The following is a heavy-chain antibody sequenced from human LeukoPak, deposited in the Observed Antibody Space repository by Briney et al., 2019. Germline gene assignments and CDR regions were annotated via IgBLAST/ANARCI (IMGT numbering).Heavy chain of an antibody. CDR1: GFTFSSYG. J-gene: IGHJ4*02. D-gene: IGHD2-15*01. CDR2: IWYDGSNK. V-gene: IGHV3-33*01. CDR3: ARTPGGCSGGSCYSGSFDY. Sequence: PGGSLGLSCAASGFTFSSYGMHWVRQAPGKGLEWVAVIWYDGSNKYYADSVKGRFTISRDNSKNTLYLQMNSLRAEDTAVYYCARTPGGCSGGSCYSGSFDYWGQGTLVTVSS.